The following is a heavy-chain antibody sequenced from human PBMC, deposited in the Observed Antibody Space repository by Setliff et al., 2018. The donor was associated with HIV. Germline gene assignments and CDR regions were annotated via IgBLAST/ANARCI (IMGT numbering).Heavy chain of an antibody. J-gene: IGHJ3*02. V-gene: IGHV3-23*01. CDR1: GFSFSTYA. D-gene: IGHD3-10*02. Sequence: PGGSLRLSCAASGFSFSTYAMGWVRQAPGKGLEWVSTVGAVGSPKFYAESVKGRFTISKDNSKNTLYLQMSSLRDEDTAVYYCAKVFVFGIDAFDIWGQGTMVTVSS. CDR3: AKVFVFGIDAFDI. CDR2: VGAVGSPK.